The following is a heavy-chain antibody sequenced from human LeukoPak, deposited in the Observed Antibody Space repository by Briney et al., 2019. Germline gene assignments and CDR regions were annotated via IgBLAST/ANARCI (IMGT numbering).Heavy chain of an antibody. CDR1: GGSISSYY. CDR2: IYYSGST. Sequence: PSETLPLTCTVSGGSISSYYWSWIRQPPGKGLEWIGYIYYSGSTNYNPSLKSRVTISVDTSKNQFSLKLSSVTAADTAVYYCARSEGIAAAGAFDYWGQGTLVTVSS. V-gene: IGHV4-59*01. D-gene: IGHD6-13*01. J-gene: IGHJ4*02. CDR3: ARSEGIAAAGAFDY.